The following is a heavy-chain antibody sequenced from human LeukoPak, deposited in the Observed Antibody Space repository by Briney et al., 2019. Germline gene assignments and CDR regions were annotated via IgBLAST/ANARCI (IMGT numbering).Heavy chain of an antibody. D-gene: IGHD6-13*01. V-gene: IGHV4-4*07. J-gene: IGHJ4*02. Sequence: SETLSLTCTVSGGSISSYYWSWIRQPAGKGLEWIGRIYSTGSTNYNPSLKSRVTMSVDTSKNQFSLRLRSVTAADTAVYYSARQMASAGTAGFDFWGQGALVTVSS. CDR1: GGSISSYY. CDR3: ARQMASAGTAGFDF. CDR2: IYSTGST.